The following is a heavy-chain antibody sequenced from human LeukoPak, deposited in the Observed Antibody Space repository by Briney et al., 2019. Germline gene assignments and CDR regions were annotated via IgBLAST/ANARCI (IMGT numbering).Heavy chain of an antibody. J-gene: IGHJ4*02. CDR3: ARDQALGATTTYFDY. CDR2: IIPIFGTA. D-gene: IGHD1-26*01. Sequence: GASVKVSCKASGGTFSSYAISWVRQAPGQGLEWMGGIIPIFGTANYAQKFQGRVTITTDESTSTAYMEPSSLRSEDTAVYYCARDQALGATTTYFDYWGQGTLVTVSS. V-gene: IGHV1-69*05. CDR1: GGTFSSYA.